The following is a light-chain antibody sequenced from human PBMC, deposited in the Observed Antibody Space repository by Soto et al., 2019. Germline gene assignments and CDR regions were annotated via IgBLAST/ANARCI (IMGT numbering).Light chain of an antibody. J-gene: IGKJ4*01. CDR2: GAS. CDR3: QQYNNWPPT. Sequence: EIVMTQSPATLSVSPGERATLSCRASQSVSSNLAWYQQKPGQALRLLIYGASSRATGIPARFSGSGSGTDFTLTISILQSEDFAVYYCQQYNNWPPTFGGGTKVEIK. V-gene: IGKV3-15*01. CDR1: QSVSSN.